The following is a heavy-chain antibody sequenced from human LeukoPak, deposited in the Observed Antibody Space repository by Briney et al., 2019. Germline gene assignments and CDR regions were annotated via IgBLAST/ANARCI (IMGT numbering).Heavy chain of an antibody. J-gene: IGHJ6*02. V-gene: IGHV1-69*13. D-gene: IGHD2-2*02. CDR1: GYTFTSYG. Sequence: SVKVSCKASGYTFTSYGISWVRQAPGQGLEWMGGIIPIFGTANYAQKFQGRVTITADESTSTAYMELSSLRSEDTAVYYCASEDCSSTSCYKYYYYGMDVWGQGTTVTVSS. CDR3: ASEDCSSTSCYKYYYYGMDV. CDR2: IIPIFGTA.